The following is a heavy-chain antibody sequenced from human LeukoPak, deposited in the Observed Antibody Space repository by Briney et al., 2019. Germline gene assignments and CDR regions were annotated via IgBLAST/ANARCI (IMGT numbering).Heavy chain of an antibody. CDR2: IYTNGGT. V-gene: IGHV4-4*07. J-gene: IGHJ4*02. CDR3: ARARPQFDY. CDR1: GDSISSTH. D-gene: IGHD5-24*01. Sequence: SETLSLTCTVSGDSISSTHWSWIRQPAGKGLEWIGRIYTNGGTDYNPSLKSRVTISRDTSKNQFSLQLTSLTAPDTAVYYCARARPQFDYWGQGTLVTVSS.